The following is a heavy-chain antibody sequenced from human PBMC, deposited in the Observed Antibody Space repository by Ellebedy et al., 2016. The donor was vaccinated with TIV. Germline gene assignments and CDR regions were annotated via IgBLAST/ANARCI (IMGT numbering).Heavy chain of an antibody. J-gene: IGHJ3*02. CDR3: ARDFHDYGIDAFDI. CDR1: GASISSGGYY. Sequence: SETLSLTCTVSGASISSGGYYRGWVRQHPGKGLEYIGYIYFSGRTDCNPSLKSRVTISLDTSKNQFSLKLSSVTAADTAVYYCARDFHDYGIDAFDIWGPGTMVTVSS. V-gene: IGHV4-31*03. D-gene: IGHD4-17*01. CDR2: IYFSGRT.